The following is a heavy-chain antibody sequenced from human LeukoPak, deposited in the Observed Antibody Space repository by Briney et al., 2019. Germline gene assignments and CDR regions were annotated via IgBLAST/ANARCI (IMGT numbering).Heavy chain of an antibody. CDR2: INTDGSGT. CDR1: GFTFSSYW. V-gene: IGHV3-74*01. J-gene: IGHJ6*04. Sequence: GGSLRLSCVASGFTFSSYWMHWVRQAPGKGLVWVSRINTDGSGTSNADSVKGRFTISRDNAKNTLYLQMNSLRAEDTAVYYCARDHRVTYYYGMDVWGKGTTVTVSS. D-gene: IGHD2-21*02. CDR3: ARDHRVTYYYGMDV.